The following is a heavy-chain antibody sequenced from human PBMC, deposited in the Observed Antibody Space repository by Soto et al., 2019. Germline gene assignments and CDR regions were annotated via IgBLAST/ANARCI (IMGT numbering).Heavy chain of an antibody. Sequence: PSETLSLTCTVSGGSISSYYWSWIRQPPGKGLEWIGYIDDSGSTNYKSSLKSRVTISLDTSKNQFSLRLSSMTAADTAVYYCARGRPWELYDYWGQGTLVTVTS. CDR1: GGSISSYY. J-gene: IGHJ4*02. V-gene: IGHV4-59*01. CDR3: ARGRPWELYDY. CDR2: IDDSGST. D-gene: IGHD1-26*01.